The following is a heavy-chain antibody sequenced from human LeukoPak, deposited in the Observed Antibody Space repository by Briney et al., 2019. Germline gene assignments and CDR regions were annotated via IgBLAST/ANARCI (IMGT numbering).Heavy chain of an antibody. V-gene: IGHV3-66*01. CDR1: GFTVSSNY. D-gene: IGHD1-26*01. CDR3: ARDPPYSGSYDRRRANAFDI. J-gene: IGHJ3*02. CDR2: IYSGGST. Sequence: PGGSLRLSCAASGFTVSSNYMSWVRQAPGKGLEWVSVIYSGGSTYYADSVKGRFTISRDNSKNTLYLQMNSLRAEDTAVYYCARDPPYSGSYDRRRANAFDIWGQGTMVTVSS.